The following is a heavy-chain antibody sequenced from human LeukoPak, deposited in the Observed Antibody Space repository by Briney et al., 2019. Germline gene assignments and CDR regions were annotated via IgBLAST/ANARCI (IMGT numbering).Heavy chain of an antibody. J-gene: IGHJ4*02. CDR3: AKAHPQGELLLDY. Sequence: GGSLRLSCAASGFTFSDYYMSWVRQAPGKGLEWVSAISGSGGSTYYADSVKGRFTISRDNSKNTLYLQMNSLRAEDTAVYYCAKAHPQGELLLDYWGQGTLVTVSS. CDR2: ISGSGGST. V-gene: IGHV3-23*01. CDR1: GFTFSDYY. D-gene: IGHD1-26*01.